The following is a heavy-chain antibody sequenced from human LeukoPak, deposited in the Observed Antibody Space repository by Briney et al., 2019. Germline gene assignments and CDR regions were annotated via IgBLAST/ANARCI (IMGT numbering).Heavy chain of an antibody. J-gene: IGHJ4*02. CDR2: ISSGSDHI. CDR3: ARNDYASSSGYDF. CDR1: GFTFSTYS. Sequence: PGGSLRLSCAASGFTFSTYSMNWVRLAPGKGLEWVSSISSGSDHIYYADSVKGRFTISRDNAKNSLYLQMDSLRAEDTAVFFCARNDYASSSGYDFWGQGTLVTVSS. V-gene: IGHV3-21*01. D-gene: IGHD6-6*01.